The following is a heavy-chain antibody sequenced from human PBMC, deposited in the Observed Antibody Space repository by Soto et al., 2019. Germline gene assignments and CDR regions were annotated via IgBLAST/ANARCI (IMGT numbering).Heavy chain of an antibody. J-gene: IGHJ4*02. Sequence: EVQLVESGGGLVQPGRSLRLSCAASGFTFDDYAMHWVRQAPGKGLEWVSGISWNSGSIGYADSVKGRFTISRDNAKNSLYLQMNSLRAEDTALYYCAKGEIYDILTGSTDYWGQGTLVTVSS. CDR3: AKGEIYDILTGSTDY. CDR2: ISWNSGSI. D-gene: IGHD3-9*01. V-gene: IGHV3-9*01. CDR1: GFTFDDYA.